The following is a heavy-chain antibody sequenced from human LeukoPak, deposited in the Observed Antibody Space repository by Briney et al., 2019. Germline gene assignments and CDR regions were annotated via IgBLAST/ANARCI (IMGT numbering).Heavy chain of an antibody. CDR2: IYYSGST. CDR3: ARYGTVAGPFDY. J-gene: IGHJ4*02. Sequence: SETLSLTCTVSGGSISSSSYYWGWIRQPPGKGLEWIGSIYYSGSTYYNPSLKSRVTISVDTSKNQFSLKLSSVTAADTAVYYCARYGTVAGPFDYWGQGTLVTVSS. D-gene: IGHD6-19*01. V-gene: IGHV4-39*01. CDR1: GGSISSSSYY.